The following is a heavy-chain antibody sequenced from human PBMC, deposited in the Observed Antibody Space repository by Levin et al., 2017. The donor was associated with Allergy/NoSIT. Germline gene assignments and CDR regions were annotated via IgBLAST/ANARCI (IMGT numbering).Heavy chain of an antibody. Sequence: ASVKVSCKASGYTFTNYGISWVRQAPGQGLEWMGWISAYNGNTNYAQKLQDRVTMTTDASTSTAYMELRSLRSDDTAVYYCARPYCSSTSCKFDYWGQGTLVTVSS. V-gene: IGHV1-18*01. J-gene: IGHJ4*02. CDR3: ARPYCSSTSCKFDY. D-gene: IGHD2-2*01. CDR1: GYTFTNYG. CDR2: ISAYNGNT.